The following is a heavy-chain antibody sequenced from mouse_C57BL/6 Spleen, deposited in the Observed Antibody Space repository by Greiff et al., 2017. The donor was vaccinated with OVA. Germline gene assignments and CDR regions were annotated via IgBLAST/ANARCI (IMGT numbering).Heavy chain of an antibody. V-gene: IGHV1-72*01. J-gene: IGHJ4*01. D-gene: IGHD1-1*01. CDR1: GYTFTSYW. Sequence: QVQLQQPGAELVKPGASVKLSCKASGYTFTSYWMHWVKQRPGRGLEWIGRIDPNSGGTKYNEKFKSKATLTVDKPSSTAYMQRSSLTSVDSAVYYCARSYYYGSSSPYAMDYWGQGTSVTVSS. CDR3: ARSYYYGSSSPYAMDY. CDR2: IDPNSGGT.